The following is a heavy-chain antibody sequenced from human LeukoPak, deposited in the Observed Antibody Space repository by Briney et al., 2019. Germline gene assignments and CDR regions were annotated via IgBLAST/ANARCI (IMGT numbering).Heavy chain of an antibody. CDR3: TTVGVGSTLHAFDI. D-gene: IGHD1-26*01. CDR2: IKSKTDGGTT. V-gene: IGHV3-15*01. CDR1: GFTFSNAW. J-gene: IGHJ3*02. Sequence: GGSLRLSCAASGFTFSNAWMSWVRQAPGKGLEWVGRIKSKTDGGTTDYAAPVKGRFTISRDDSKNTLYLQMNSLKTEDTAVYYCTTVGVGSTLHAFDIWGRGTMVTVSS.